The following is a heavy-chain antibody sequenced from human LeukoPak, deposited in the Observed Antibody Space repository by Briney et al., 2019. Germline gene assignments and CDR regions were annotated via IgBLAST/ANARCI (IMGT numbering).Heavy chain of an antibody. CDR1: GFTFSNYE. CDR2: ITKNGKTT. J-gene: IGHJ6*02. Sequence: GGSLRLSCAGSGFTFSNYELNWVRQAPGKGLEWLSHITKNGKTTYYADPVKGRFTVSRDNAKNSLYLQVNSLRAEDTAIYYCARGLQYYSGMDVWGQGTTVTVSS. V-gene: IGHV3-48*03. CDR3: ARGLQYYSGMDV.